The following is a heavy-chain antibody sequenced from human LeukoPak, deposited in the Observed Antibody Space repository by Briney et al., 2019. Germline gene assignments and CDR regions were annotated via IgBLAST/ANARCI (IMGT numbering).Heavy chain of an antibody. Sequence: ASVEVSCKASGYTFTSYYMHWVRQAPGQGLEWMGIINPSGGSTSYAQKFQGRVTMTRDTSTSTVYMELSSLRSEDTAVYYCAREGRVVVTTYGMDVWGQGTTVTVSS. CDR1: GYTFTSYY. CDR3: AREGRVVVTTYGMDV. CDR2: INPSGGST. V-gene: IGHV1-46*01. J-gene: IGHJ6*02. D-gene: IGHD2-21*02.